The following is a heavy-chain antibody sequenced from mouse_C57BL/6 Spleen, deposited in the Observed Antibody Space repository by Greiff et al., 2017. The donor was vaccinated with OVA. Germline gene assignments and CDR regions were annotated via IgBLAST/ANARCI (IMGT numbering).Heavy chain of an antibody. D-gene: IGHD2-5*01. CDR1: GYALTNYL. V-gene: IGHV1-54*01. J-gene: IGHJ4*01. CDR2: INPGSGGT. Sequence: QVQLQQSGAELVRPGTSVKVSCKASGYALTNYLIEWVKQRPGQGLEWIGVINPGSGGTNYNEKFKGQATLTADKSSSTAYMQLSSLTSEDAAVYFCAREGDSNYDYAMDYWGQGTSVTVSS. CDR3: AREGDSNYDYAMDY.